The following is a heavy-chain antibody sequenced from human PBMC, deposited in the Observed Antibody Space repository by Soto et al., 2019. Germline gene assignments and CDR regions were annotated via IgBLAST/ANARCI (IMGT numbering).Heavy chain of an antibody. Sequence: EVQLVESGGGLVKPGGSLRLSCAASGFTFSSYSMNWVRQAPGKGLEWGSSISSSSSYIYYADSVKGRFTISRDNAKNSLYLQMNSLRAEDTAVYYFARDRSLGHAEYFQHWGQGTLVTVSS. J-gene: IGHJ1*01. D-gene: IGHD7-27*01. V-gene: IGHV3-21*01. CDR2: ISSSSSYI. CDR3: ARDRSLGHAEYFQH. CDR1: GFTFSSYS.